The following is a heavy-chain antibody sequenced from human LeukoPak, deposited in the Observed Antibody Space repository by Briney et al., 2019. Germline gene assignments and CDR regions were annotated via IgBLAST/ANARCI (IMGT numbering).Heavy chain of an antibody. CDR1: GFTFSSYT. J-gene: IGHJ5*01. D-gene: IGHD3-22*01. CDR3: ARAPYDSSGYFYS. CDR2: ISSSSSYI. Sequence: GGSLRLSCAASGFTFSSYTMNWVRQAPGKGLEWVSSISSSSSYIYYADSVKGRFTISRDNAKNSLHLQMNSLRAEDTAVYYCARAPYDSSGYFYSWGQGTLVTVSS. V-gene: IGHV3-21*01.